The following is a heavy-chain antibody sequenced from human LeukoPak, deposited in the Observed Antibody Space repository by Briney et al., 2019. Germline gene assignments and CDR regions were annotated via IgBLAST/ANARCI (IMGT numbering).Heavy chain of an antibody. V-gene: IGHV3-23*01. D-gene: IGHD2-21*01. Sequence: VGSLRLSCAASGFTFSSSAMTWVRQAPGKGLEWVSLISGSGGNTYYADSVKGRFTISRDNSKNTLYLQMNSLRAEDTAVYHCAKDIQCTYWGQGTLVTVSS. CDR1: GFTFSSSA. J-gene: IGHJ4*02. CDR3: AKDIQCTY. CDR2: ISGSGGNT.